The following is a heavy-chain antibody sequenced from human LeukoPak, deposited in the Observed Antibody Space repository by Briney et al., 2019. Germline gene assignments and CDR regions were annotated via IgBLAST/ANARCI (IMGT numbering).Heavy chain of an antibody. J-gene: IGHJ4*02. V-gene: IGHV3-48*04. CDR2: ISSSSTTI. D-gene: IGHD5-18*01. Sequence: GGSLRLSCAASGFTFSSYSMSWVRQAPGKGLEWVSYISSSSTTIYYADSVKGRFTISRDNAKNTMYLQMNSLRVEDTAVYYCVSDTALGYWGQGTLVTVSS. CDR3: VSDTALGY. CDR1: GFTFSSYS.